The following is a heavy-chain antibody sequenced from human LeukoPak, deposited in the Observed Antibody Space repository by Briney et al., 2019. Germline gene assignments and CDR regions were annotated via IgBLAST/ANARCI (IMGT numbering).Heavy chain of an antibody. Sequence: GGSLRLSCAASGFTFSSYEMNWVRQAPGKGLEWVSYISSFSGTINYADSVKGRFTISRDNAKNSLYLQMNSLRAEDTAVYYCAKEYSGSSASLGYWGQGTLVTVSS. CDR3: AKEYSGSSASLGY. V-gene: IGHV3-48*01. CDR2: ISSFSGTI. CDR1: GFTFSSYE. D-gene: IGHD1-26*01. J-gene: IGHJ4*02.